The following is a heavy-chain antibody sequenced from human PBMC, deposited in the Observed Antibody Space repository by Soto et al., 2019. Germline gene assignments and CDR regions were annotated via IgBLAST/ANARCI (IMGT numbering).Heavy chain of an antibody. CDR2: SHYSGNS. Sequence: SETLSLTCTVSGGSFGSFYWSWVRQPPGKRLEWIGYSHYSGNSNYSPSLRSRVSISLDTSKNEFSLKLHSVTAADTAVYYCAAGWAPAAGDLWGPGILVTVSS. CDR1: GGSFGSFY. CDR3: AAGWAPAAGDL. V-gene: IGHV4-59*03. D-gene: IGHD2-2*01. J-gene: IGHJ5*02.